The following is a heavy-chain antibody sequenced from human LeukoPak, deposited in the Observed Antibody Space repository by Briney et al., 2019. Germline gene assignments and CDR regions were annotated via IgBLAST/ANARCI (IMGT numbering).Heavy chain of an antibody. V-gene: IGHV4-59*01. CDR2: IYYSGST. CDR3: ARSVVTLYWYFDL. Sequence: SETLSLTCTVSGGSISSYYWSWIRQPPGKGLEWIGYIYYSGSTNYNPSLKSRVTISLDTSKNQFSLKLSSVTTADTAVYYCARSVVTLYWYFDLWGRGTLVTVSS. CDR1: GGSISSYY. J-gene: IGHJ2*01. D-gene: IGHD4-23*01.